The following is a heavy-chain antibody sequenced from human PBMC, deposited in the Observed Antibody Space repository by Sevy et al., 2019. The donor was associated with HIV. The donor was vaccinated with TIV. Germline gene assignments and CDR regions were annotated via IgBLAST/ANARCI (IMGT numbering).Heavy chain of an antibody. Sequence: ASVKVSCKASGYTFTSYAMNWVRQAPGQGLEWMGWINTNTGNPTYAQGFTGRFVFSLDTSVSTAYLQISSLKAEDTAGYYCARESADYYDSSGYVSGMDVWGQGTTVTVSS. V-gene: IGHV7-4-1*02. D-gene: IGHD3-22*01. CDR3: ARESADYYDSSGYVSGMDV. J-gene: IGHJ6*02. CDR1: GYTFTSYA. CDR2: INTNTGNP.